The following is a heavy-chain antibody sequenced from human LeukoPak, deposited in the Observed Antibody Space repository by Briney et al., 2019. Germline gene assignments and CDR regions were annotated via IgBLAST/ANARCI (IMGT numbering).Heavy chain of an antibody. CDR1: GFTFTTYW. CDR3: ARSGSDFDY. CDR2: IKEDGSEI. J-gene: IGHJ4*02. D-gene: IGHD1-26*01. V-gene: IGHV3-7*01. Sequence: PGGSLGLSCAASGFTFTTYWMSWVRQAPEKGLEWVANIKEDGSEIHYVDSVKGRFTISRDNAENSLYLQMDSLRAEDTAVYYCARSGSDFDYWGQGTLVTVSS.